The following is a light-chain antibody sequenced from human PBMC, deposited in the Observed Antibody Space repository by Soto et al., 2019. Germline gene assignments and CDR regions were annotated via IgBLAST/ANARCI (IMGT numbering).Light chain of an antibody. V-gene: IGKV3-20*01. Sequence: IVLTQSLGILSLSPGEGATLSCRASQSVTGSYLAWYQQKPGQSPRLLIYGASSRATGIPDRFSGSGSGTDFPLTISRLAPEDLAVYYCLQYGNSPPTFGQGTKVEI. CDR2: GAS. CDR1: QSVTGSY. CDR3: LQYGNSPPT. J-gene: IGKJ2*01.